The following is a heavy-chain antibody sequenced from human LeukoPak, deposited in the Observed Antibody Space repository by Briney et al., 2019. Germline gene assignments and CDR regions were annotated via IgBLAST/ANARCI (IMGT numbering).Heavy chain of an antibody. D-gene: IGHD2-15*01. CDR2: ISYDGSNK. CDR1: GFTFSSYA. Sequence: PGRSLRLSCAASGFTFSSYAMHWVRQAPGKGLEWVAVISYDGSNKYYADSVKGRFTISRDNSKNTLYLQMNSLRAEDTAVYYCARVRVAALDYWGQGTLVTVSS. V-gene: IGHV3-30*04. CDR3: ARVRVAALDY. J-gene: IGHJ4*02.